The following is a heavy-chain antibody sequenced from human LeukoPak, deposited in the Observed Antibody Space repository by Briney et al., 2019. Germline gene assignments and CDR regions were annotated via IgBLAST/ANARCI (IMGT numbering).Heavy chain of an antibody. CDR1: GSSMGSGGYS. CDR2: IYHSGST. J-gene: IGHJ6*04. CDR3: ARANSSSWYSSDYYYYGMDV. Sequence: PSETLSFTCAGCGSSMGSGGYSGGWIWQQKGKGLEWIGYIYHSGSTYYNPSLKSRVTISVDRSKNQFSLKLSSVTAADTAVYYCARANSSSWYSSDYYYYGMDVWGKGTTVTVSS. D-gene: IGHD6-13*01. V-gene: IGHV4-30-2*01.